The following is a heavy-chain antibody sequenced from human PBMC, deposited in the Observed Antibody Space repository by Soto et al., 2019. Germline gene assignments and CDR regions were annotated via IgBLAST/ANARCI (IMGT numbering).Heavy chain of an antibody. CDR1: GDSINNRSYY. CDR2: IYYSGST. V-gene: IGHV4-39*01. J-gene: IGHJ4*02. CDR3: ASGYYDILTGYYRRYYFDY. D-gene: IGHD3-9*01. Sequence: PSETLSLTCTVTGDSINNRSYYWGWIRQPPGKGLEWIGSIYYSGSTYNNPSLKSRVSMSVDTSKNQFSLKLSSVTAADTAVYYCASGYYDILTGYYRRYYFDYWGQGTLVTVAS.